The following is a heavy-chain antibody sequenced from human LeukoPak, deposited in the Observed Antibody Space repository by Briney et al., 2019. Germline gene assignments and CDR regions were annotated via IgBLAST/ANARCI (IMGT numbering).Heavy chain of an antibody. CDR1: GASISSSSYY. Sequence: SETLSLTCTVSGASISSSSYYWAWIRQPPGKGLEWIGNIYYSGSTYYNPSLNSRVTISVDTSKNRFSLKLSSVTAADTAVYYCARGHSYGYDRNWFDPWGQGTLVTVSS. CDR3: ARGHSYGYDRNWFDP. V-gene: IGHV4-39*01. J-gene: IGHJ5*02. CDR2: IYYSGST. D-gene: IGHD5-18*01.